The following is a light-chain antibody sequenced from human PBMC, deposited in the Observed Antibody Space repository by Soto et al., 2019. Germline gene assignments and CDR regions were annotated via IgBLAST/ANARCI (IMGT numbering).Light chain of an antibody. CDR2: GAS. Sequence: EIVMTQSPTPLSVSPGERGTLSCRASQDISSNLAWYQQKPGQTPRLLIHGASTRATGIPARFSGSGSGTRFTLTIASLQSEDFAVYYCQQYDNWPRTFGQGTKVDIK. CDR3: QQYDNWPRT. CDR1: QDISSN. V-gene: IGKV3-15*01. J-gene: IGKJ1*01.